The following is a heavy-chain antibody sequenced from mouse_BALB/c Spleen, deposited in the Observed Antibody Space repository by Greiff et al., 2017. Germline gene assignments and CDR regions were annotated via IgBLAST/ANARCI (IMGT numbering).Heavy chain of an antibody. Sequence: VQLQQSGTVLARPGASVKMSCKASGYTFSSYWMHWVKQRPGQGLEWIGAIYPGNSDTSYNQKFKGKAKLTAVTSTSTAYMELSSLTNEDSAVYYCTRVGHYDYDVSWFAYWGQGTLVTVSA. J-gene: IGHJ3*01. CDR3: TRVGHYDYDVSWFAY. CDR2: IYPGNSDT. CDR1: GYTFSSYW. D-gene: IGHD2-4*01. V-gene: IGHV1-5*01.